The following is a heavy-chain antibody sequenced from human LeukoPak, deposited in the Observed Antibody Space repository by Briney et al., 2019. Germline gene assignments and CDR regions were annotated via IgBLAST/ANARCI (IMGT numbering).Heavy chain of an antibody. CDR1: GGSISGYY. J-gene: IGHJ4*02. V-gene: IGHV4-59*01. Sequence: SETLSLTSTVSGGSISGYYWSWIRQPPGKGLEWIGYVSYSGSTNYNPSLKSRVTMSVDTSKNQVSLKLRSVTTADTAVYYCARWNPYDSSGYYYAFDYWGQGTLVTVSS. CDR2: VSYSGST. CDR3: ARWNPYDSSGYYYAFDY. D-gene: IGHD3-22*01.